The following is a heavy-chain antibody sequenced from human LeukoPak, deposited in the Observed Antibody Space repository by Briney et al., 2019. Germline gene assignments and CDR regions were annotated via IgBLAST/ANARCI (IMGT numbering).Heavy chain of an antibody. J-gene: IGHJ4*02. CDR1: GFTLSSYE. CDR2: ISSSGSTI. Sequence: PGGSLRLSCAASGFTLSSYEMNWVRQAPGKGLEWVSYISSSGSTIYYADSVKGRFTISRDNAKNSLYLQMNSLRAEDTAVYYCARGLDYYDSSGYYYYWGQGTLVTVSS. CDR3: ARGLDYYDSSGYYYY. V-gene: IGHV3-48*03. D-gene: IGHD3-22*01.